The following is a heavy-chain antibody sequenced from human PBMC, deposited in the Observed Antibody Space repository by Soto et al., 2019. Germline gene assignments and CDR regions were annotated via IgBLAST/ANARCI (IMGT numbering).Heavy chain of an antibody. D-gene: IGHD3-22*01. CDR2: INPNSGGT. CDR3: ARGSVDTVDSSGFYEY. V-gene: IGHV1-2*02. J-gene: IGHJ4*02. Sequence: ASGKFSCKASGYTFTGYYMHWVRQAPGQGLEWMGWINPNSGGTNYAQKFQGRVTMTRDTSISTAYMELSRLRSDDRAVYYCARGSVDTVDSSGFYEYWGQGTPVTVSS. CDR1: GYTFTGYY.